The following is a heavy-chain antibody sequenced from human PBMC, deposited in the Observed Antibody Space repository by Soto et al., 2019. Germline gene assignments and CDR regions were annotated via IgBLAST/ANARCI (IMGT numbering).Heavy chain of an antibody. V-gene: IGHV1-69*06. D-gene: IGHD3-10*01. CDR1: GGTFSSYA. CDR3: ASSTLWFGELLPDYYYYYGMDV. J-gene: IGHJ6*02. Sequence: SVKVSCKASGGTFSSYAISWVRQAPGQGLEWMGGIIPIFGTANYAQKFQGRVTITADKSTSTAYMELSSLRSEDTAVYYCASSTLWFGELLPDYYYYYGMDVWGQGTTVTVSS. CDR2: IIPIFGTA.